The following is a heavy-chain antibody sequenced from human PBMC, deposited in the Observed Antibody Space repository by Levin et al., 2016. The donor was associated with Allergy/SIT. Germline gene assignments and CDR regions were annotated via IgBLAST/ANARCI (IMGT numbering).Heavy chain of an antibody. Sequence: ASVKVSCKVSGYTLTEFSMHWVRQAPGKGLEWMGGFDPEDGETIYAQKFQGRVTMTEDTSTDTAYMELSSLRSEDTAVYYCATHLATVKRNDYYWGQGTLVTVSS. D-gene: IGHD4-17*01. CDR1: GYTLTEFS. CDR2: FDPEDGET. CDR3: ATHLATVKRNDYY. J-gene: IGHJ4*02. V-gene: IGHV1-24*01.